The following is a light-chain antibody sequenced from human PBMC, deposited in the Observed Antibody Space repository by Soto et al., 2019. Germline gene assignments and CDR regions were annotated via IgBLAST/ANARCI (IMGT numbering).Light chain of an antibody. CDR2: RAS. Sequence: EIVMTQSPATLSVSPGERATLSCTASHYIYSNVAWFQQRPDQAPRLLIYRASTRATGTPARFSGSGSGTEFTLTITILQSEDFALYYCQQYHNLWTFGQGTKVDIK. V-gene: IGKV3-15*01. J-gene: IGKJ1*01. CDR3: QQYHNLWT. CDR1: HYIYSN.